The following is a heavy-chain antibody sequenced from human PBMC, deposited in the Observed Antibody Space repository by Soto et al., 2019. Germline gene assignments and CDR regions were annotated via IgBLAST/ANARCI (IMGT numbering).Heavy chain of an antibody. D-gene: IGHD4-17*01. Sequence: QVQLVQSGAEVKKPGSSVKVSCKASGVTFSTSSINWLRQAPGQRPGWMGNILPIFGTADYAQTFQDRVTITAAKAREPAYMERTCLFAACTAVYYWARGHEYGGNSDAFDIWGQGTVVTVSS. CDR3: ARGHEYGGNSDAFDI. J-gene: IGHJ3*02. V-gene: IGHV1-69*14. CDR1: GVTFSTSS. CDR2: ILPIFGTA.